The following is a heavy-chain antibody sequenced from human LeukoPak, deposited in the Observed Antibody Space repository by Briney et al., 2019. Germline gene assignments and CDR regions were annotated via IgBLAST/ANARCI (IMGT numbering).Heavy chain of an antibody. Sequence: GGSLRLSCAASGFTFSSYGMHWVRQAPGKGLEWVAFIRYDGSNKYYADSVKGRFTISRDNSKNTLYLQMNSLRAEDTAVYYCATFSPDPSITYYYDSSGYIFDYWGQGTLVTVSS. CDR2: IRYDGSNK. D-gene: IGHD3-22*01. J-gene: IGHJ4*02. V-gene: IGHV3-30*02. CDR1: GFTFSSYG. CDR3: ATFSPDPSITYYYDSSGYIFDY.